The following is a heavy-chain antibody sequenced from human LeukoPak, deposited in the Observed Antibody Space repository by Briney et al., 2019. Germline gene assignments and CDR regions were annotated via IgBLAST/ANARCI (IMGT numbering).Heavy chain of an antibody. CDR1: GGSISSYY. J-gene: IGHJ4*02. D-gene: IGHD3-10*01. CDR2: IYYSGST. V-gene: IGHV4-59*08. Sequence: SETLSLTCTVSGGSISSYYWSWIRQPPGKGLEWIGYIYYSGSTNYNPSPKSRVTISVDTSKNQFSLKLSSVTAADTAVYYCARRSGGVLDYWGQGTLVTVSS. CDR3: ARRSGGVLDY.